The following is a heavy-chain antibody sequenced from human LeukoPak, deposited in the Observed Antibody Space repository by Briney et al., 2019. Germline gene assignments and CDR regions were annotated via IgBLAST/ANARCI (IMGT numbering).Heavy chain of an antibody. CDR3: ARHFWEAYRSGNPSFDL. V-gene: IGHV1-18*01. D-gene: IGHD3-10*01. CDR1: GHIFTNYG. Sequence: GASVKVSCKASGHIFTNYGVSWVRQAPGQGLEWMGWISPNNGNTNYAQELQGRVTITTDTSTTTAYMELTSLRFDDTAVYYCARHFWEAYRSGNPSFDLWGQGTLVTVSS. CDR2: ISPNNGNT. J-gene: IGHJ5*02.